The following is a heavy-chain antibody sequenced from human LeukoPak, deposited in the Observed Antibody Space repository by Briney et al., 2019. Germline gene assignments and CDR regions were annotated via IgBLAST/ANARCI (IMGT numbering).Heavy chain of an antibody. CDR3: AKGGLGYYDSSGFAA. V-gene: IGHV3-30*02. CDR1: GFTFSSYG. D-gene: IGHD3-22*01. J-gene: IGHJ5*02. CDR2: IRYDGSNK. Sequence: GGSLRLSCAASGFTFSSYGMHWVRQAPGKGLEWVAFIRYDGSNKYYADSVKGRFTISRDNSKHTLYLQMNSLRAEDTAIYYCAKGGLGYYDSSGFAAWGQGTLVTVSS.